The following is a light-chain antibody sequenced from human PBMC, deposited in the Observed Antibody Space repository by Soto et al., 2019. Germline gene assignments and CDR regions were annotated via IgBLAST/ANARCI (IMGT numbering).Light chain of an antibody. CDR3: SSYAGTNNFV. CDR2: EVS. Sequence: QSALTQPPSASGSPGQSVTISCTGTSSDVGFYNYVSWYQQHPGKAPKLIISEVSQRPSGVPDRFSGSKSGNTASLTVSGLQAEDEAHYYCSSYAGTNNFVFGTGTKVTVL. V-gene: IGLV2-8*01. CDR1: SSDVGFYNY. J-gene: IGLJ1*01.